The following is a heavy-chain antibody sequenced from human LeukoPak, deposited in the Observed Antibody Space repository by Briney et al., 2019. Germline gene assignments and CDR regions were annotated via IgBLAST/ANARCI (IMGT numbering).Heavy chain of an antibody. CDR1: GFTFSSYS. Sequence: GGSLRLSCAASGFTFSSYSMNWVRQAPGKGLEWVGRIKSKTDGGTTDYAAPVKGRFTISRDDSKNTLYLQMNSLKTEDTAVYYCTTDPGTHGGMDVWGQGTTVTVSS. D-gene: IGHD1-1*01. CDR3: TTDPGTHGGMDV. V-gene: IGHV3-15*01. J-gene: IGHJ6*02. CDR2: IKSKTDGGTT.